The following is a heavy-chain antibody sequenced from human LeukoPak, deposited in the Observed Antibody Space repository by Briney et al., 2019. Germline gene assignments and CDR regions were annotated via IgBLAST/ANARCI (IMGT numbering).Heavy chain of an antibody. CDR2: IYYSGST. Sequence: SETLSLTCTVSGGSISSYYWSWIRQPPGKGLEWIGYIYYSGSTNYNPSLKSRVTISVDTSKNQFSLKLSPVTAADTAVYYCARGYFDWAYFDYWGQGTLVTVSS. CDR1: GGSISSYY. J-gene: IGHJ4*02. D-gene: IGHD3-9*01. V-gene: IGHV4-59*01. CDR3: ARGYFDWAYFDY.